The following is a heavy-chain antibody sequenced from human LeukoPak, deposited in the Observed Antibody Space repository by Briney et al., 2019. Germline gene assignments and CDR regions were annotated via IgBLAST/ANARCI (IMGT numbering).Heavy chain of an antibody. D-gene: IGHD2-2*01. Sequence: GGSLRLSCAASRFTFSDYYMNWIRQAPGKGLEWVSAISGSGGSTYYADSVKGRFTISRDNSKNTLYLQMNSLRAEDTAVYYCAKEDIVVVPAAMTNDYWGQGTLVTVSS. CDR1: RFTFSDYY. V-gene: IGHV3-23*01. J-gene: IGHJ4*02. CDR2: ISGSGGST. CDR3: AKEDIVVVPAAMTNDY.